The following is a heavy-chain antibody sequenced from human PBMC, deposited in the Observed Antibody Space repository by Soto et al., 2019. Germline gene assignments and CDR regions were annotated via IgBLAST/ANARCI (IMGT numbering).Heavy chain of an antibody. CDR3: ARDLGHRYYDFWSGYRGQEKWWVPDAFDI. D-gene: IGHD3-3*01. V-gene: IGHV4-34*01. J-gene: IGHJ3*02. CDR1: GGSFSGYY. CDR2: INHSGST. Sequence: SETLSLACAVYGGSFSGYYWSWIRQPPGKGLEWIGEINHSGSTNYNPSLKSRVTISVDTSKNQFSLKLSSVTAADTAVYYCARDLGHRYYDFWSGYRGQEKWWVPDAFDIWGQGTMVTVSS.